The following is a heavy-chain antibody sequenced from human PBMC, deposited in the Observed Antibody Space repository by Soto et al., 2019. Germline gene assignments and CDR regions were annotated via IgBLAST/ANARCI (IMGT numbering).Heavy chain of an antibody. J-gene: IGHJ4*02. D-gene: IGHD6-13*01. CDR3: ARRDSSRCLVD. Sequence: QVQLVESGGGVVQPGRSLRLSCVASGFTLSSYYMHWVRQIPGKGLEWVAVISFDGISKYYVDSVKGRFTISRDTSKNTLYLQMNSLRAEDTAVYYCARRDSSRCLVDWGQGTLVTVSS. V-gene: IGHV3-30-3*01. CDR1: GFTLSSYY. CDR2: ISFDGISK.